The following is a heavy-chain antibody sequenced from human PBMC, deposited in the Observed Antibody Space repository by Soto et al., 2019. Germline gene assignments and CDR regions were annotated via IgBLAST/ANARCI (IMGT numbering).Heavy chain of an antibody. J-gene: IGHJ4*02. CDR3: ARERPYNWSPFDY. V-gene: IGHV4-30-4*01. CDR1: GGSISSGGYY. D-gene: IGHD1-20*01. Sequence: PSEPMSLTCTVSGGSISSGGYYCSWIRQPPGKGLEWIGYIYYSGSTYYNPSLKSRVTISVDTSKNQFSLKLSSVTAADTAVYYCARERPYNWSPFDYWGQGTLVTVSS. CDR2: IYYSGST.